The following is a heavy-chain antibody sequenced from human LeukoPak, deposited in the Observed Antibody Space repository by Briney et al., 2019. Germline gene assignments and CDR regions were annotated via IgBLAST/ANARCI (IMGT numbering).Heavy chain of an antibody. CDR2: IYYSGST. J-gene: IGHJ4*02. V-gene: IGHV4-59*01. CDR3: ARTRYYYNSRSYGAPYYFDY. CDR1: GGSISSYY. D-gene: IGHD3-10*01. Sequence: SETLSLTCTVSGGSISSYYWSWIRQPPGKGLEWIGYIYYSGSTNYNPSLKSRVTISVDTSKNQFSLKLRSVTAADTAVYYCARTRYYYNSRSYGAPYYFDYWGQGTLVTVSS.